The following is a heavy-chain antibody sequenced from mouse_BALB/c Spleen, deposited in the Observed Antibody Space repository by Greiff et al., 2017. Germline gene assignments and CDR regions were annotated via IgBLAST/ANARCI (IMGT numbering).Heavy chain of an antibody. Sequence: QVQLKESGAELVKPGASVKLSCKASGYTFTSYWMHWVKQRPGQGLEWIGEINPSNGRTNYNEKFKSKATLTVDKSSSTAYMQLSSLTSEDSAVYYCWPYGYDHAMDYWGQGTSVTVSS. V-gene: IGHV1S81*02. CDR1: GYTFTSYW. CDR2: INPSNGRT. D-gene: IGHD2-2*01. CDR3: WPYGYDHAMDY. J-gene: IGHJ4*01.